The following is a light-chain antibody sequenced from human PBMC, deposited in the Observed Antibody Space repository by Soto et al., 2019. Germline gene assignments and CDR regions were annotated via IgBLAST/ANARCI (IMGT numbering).Light chain of an antibody. CDR1: QNILKY. CDR2: AAS. CDR3: QHSYTTPPWT. V-gene: IGKV1-39*01. J-gene: IGKJ1*01. Sequence: DIQMTQSPSSVSASIGDRVTITCRASQNILKYLNWYQQKPGKAPNLLISAASNLQSGVPSRFSGSGSGTDFPLTISSLQPEDFATYYCQHSYTTPPWTFGQGTKVEIK.